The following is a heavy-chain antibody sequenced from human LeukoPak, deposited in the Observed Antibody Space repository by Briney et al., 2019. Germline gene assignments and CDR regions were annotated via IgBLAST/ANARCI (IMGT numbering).Heavy chain of an antibody. J-gene: IGHJ4*02. V-gene: IGHV4-4*07. D-gene: IGHD2-15*01. CDR1: GGSISSYY. Sequence: SETLSLICTVSGGSISSYYWSWIRQPAGKGLEWIGRIYTSGSTNYNPSLKSRVTMSVDTSKNQFSLKLSSVTAADTAVYYCARVRGYCSGGSCAYYFDYWGQGTLVTVSS. CDR2: IYTSGST. CDR3: ARVRGYCSGGSCAYYFDY.